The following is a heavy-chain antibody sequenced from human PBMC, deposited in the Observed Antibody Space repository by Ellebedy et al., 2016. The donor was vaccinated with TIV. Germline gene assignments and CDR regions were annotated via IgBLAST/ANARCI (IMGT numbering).Heavy chain of an antibody. CDR2: ISSEGSTT. CDR1: GFTFSSYW. Sequence: GESLKISXAASGFTFSSYWMHWVRQAPGKGLVWVSRISSEGSTTTYADSARGRFTISRDNAKNTLYLQMNSRRAEDTAVYYCARGDGSSGWYFDYWGQGTLGTVSS. V-gene: IGHV3-74*03. J-gene: IGHJ4*02. CDR3: ARGDGSSGWYFDY. D-gene: IGHD6-19*01.